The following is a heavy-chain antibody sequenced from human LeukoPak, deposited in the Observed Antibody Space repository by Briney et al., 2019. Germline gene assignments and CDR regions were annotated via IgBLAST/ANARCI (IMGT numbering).Heavy chain of an antibody. D-gene: IGHD3-16*02. CDR2: IYYSGST. J-gene: IGHJ6*02. V-gene: IGHV4-39*07. Sequence: KPSETLSLTCTVSGGSISSSSYYWGWIRQPPGKGLEWIGSIYYSGSTYYNPSLKSRVTISVDTSKNQFSLKLSSVTAADTAVYYCAREHYDYVWGSYRWQSDAGTTYYYGMDVWGQGTTVTVSS. CDR3: AREHYDYVWGSYRWQSDAGTTYYYGMDV. CDR1: GGSISSSSYY.